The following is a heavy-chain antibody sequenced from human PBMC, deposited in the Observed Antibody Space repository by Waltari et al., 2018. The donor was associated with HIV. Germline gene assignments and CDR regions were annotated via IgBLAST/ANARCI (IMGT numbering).Heavy chain of an antibody. CDR2: IYHSGRT. J-gene: IGHJ4*02. V-gene: IGHV4-38-2*01. D-gene: IGHD4-17*01. CDR1: GYSISSGYY. Sequence: QVQLQESGPGLVKPSEPLSLTCAVSGYSISSGYYWGWIRQPPGKGLEWIGSIYHSGRTYYNPSLKSRVTISVDTSKNQFSLKLSSVTAADTAVYYCARLSTVTTYVDYWGQGTLVTVSS. CDR3: ARLSTVTTYVDY.